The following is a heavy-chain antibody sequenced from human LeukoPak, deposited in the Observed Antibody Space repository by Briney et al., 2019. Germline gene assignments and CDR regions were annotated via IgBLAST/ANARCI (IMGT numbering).Heavy chain of an antibody. D-gene: IGHD3-9*01. CDR1: GYTFTSYG. V-gene: IGHV1-18*01. Sequence: ASVKVSCKASGYTFTSYGISWVRQAPGQGLEWMGWISAYNGNTNYAQKLQGRVTMTTDTSTSTAYMELSSLRSEDTAVYYCARAGYDILTGYPYYFDYWGQGTLVTVSS. J-gene: IGHJ4*02. CDR3: ARAGYDILTGYPYYFDY. CDR2: ISAYNGNT.